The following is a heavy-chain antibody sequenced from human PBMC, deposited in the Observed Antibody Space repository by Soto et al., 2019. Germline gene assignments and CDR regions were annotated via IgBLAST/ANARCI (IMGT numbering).Heavy chain of an antibody. CDR2: IYYSGST. J-gene: IGHJ5*02. CDR3: ARLDQWFGEFNQ. D-gene: IGHD3-10*01. Sequence: PSETLSLTCTVSGGSISSSSYYWGWIRQPPGKGLEWIGSIYYSGSTYYNPSLKSRVTISVDTSKNQFSLKLSSVTAADTAVYYCARLDQWFGEFNQWGQGTLVTVSS. CDR1: GGSISSSSYY. V-gene: IGHV4-39*01.